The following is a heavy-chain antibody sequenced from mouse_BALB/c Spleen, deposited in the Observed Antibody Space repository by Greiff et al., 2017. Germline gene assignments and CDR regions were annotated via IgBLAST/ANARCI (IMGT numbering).Heavy chain of an antibody. V-gene: IGHV1-26*01. CDR1: GYSFTGYY. D-gene: IGHD1-2*01. CDR3: APHYGDGAMDY. Sequence: VQLQQSGPDLEKPGASVKISCKASGYSFTGYYMHWVKQSHGKSLEWIGRVNPNNGGTSYNQKFKGKAILTVDKSSSTAYMELRSLTSEDSAVYYCAPHYGDGAMDYWGQGTSVTVSS. J-gene: IGHJ4*01. CDR2: VNPNNGGT.